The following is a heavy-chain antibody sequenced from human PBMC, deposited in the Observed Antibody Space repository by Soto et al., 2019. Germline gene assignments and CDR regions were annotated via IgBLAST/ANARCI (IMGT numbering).Heavy chain of an antibody. CDR2: ISAYNGNT. J-gene: IGHJ4*02. Sequence: ASVKVSCKASGYTFTSYGISWVRQAPGQGLEWMGWISAYNGNTNYAQKFKGRVTMTTDTSTSTAYMELRSLRSDDTAVYYCARWDYYDSSGYLLWGQGTLVTVSS. CDR1: GYTFTSYG. D-gene: IGHD3-22*01. V-gene: IGHV1-18*04. CDR3: ARWDYYDSSGYLL.